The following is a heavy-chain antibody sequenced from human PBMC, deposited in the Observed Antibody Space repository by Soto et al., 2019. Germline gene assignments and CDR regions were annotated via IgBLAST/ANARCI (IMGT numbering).Heavy chain of an antibody. J-gene: IGHJ3*02. CDR2: IDPSDSYT. CDR3: AVVRHIVVVQSAFDS. Sequence: PGASLKISCKGSGYSFTSYWISWVRQMPGKGLEWMGRIDPSDSYTNYSPSFQGHVTISADKSISTAYLQWSSLKASDTAMYYCAVVRHIVVVQSAFDSWGQGTRGTVSS. D-gene: IGHD2-21*01. CDR1: GYSFTSYW. V-gene: IGHV5-10-1*01.